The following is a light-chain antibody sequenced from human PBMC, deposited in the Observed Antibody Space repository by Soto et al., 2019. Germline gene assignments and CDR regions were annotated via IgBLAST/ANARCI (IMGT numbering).Light chain of an antibody. CDR2: DAS. CDR3: QQYDNLPLLT. J-gene: IGKJ4*01. Sequence: DIQMTQSPSSLSASVGDRVTITCQASQDITNYLNWYQQKPGKAPKLLIYDASHLETGVPSRFSGSGSGTDFAFTISSMRTEDFATFYCQQYDNLPLLTFGGGPRVEIK. CDR1: QDITNY. V-gene: IGKV1-33*01.